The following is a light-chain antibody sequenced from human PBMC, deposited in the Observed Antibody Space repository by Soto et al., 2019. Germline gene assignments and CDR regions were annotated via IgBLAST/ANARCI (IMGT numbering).Light chain of an antibody. CDR3: AAWDDSLSGYV. Sequence: QSVLTQPPSASGTPGQRVTISCSRSSSSIGSNYVYWYQQLPGTAPKLLIYRNNQRPSGVPDRFSGSKSGTSASLAISGLRSEDEADYYCAAWDDSLSGYVFVTGTKLTVL. CDR2: RNN. V-gene: IGLV1-47*01. J-gene: IGLJ1*01. CDR1: SSSIGSNY.